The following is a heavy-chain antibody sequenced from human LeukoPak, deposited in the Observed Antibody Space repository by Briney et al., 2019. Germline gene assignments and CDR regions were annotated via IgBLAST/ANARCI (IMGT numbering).Heavy chain of an antibody. CDR3: ARALRVYPYYYYYMDV. Sequence: TSETLSLTCTVSGGSISSSSYYWGWIRQPPGKGLDWIGIINYRGNTYYNPSLKSRVTISVDTSKNQFSLKLSSVTAADTAVYYCARALRVYPYYYYYMDVWGKGTTVTVSS. V-gene: IGHV4-39*07. D-gene: IGHD3-16*01. J-gene: IGHJ6*03. CDR1: GGSISSSSYY. CDR2: INYRGNT.